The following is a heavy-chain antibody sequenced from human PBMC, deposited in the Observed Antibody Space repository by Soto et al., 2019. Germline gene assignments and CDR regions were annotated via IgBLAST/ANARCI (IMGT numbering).Heavy chain of an antibody. J-gene: IGHJ4*02. V-gene: IGHV3-30*03. CDR1: GFTFGSYG. Sequence: QVQLVESGGGVVQPGRSLRLSCAASGFTFGSYGMHWVRQAPGKGLEWVAVISYDGSNKYYADSVKGRFTISRDNSKNTLYLQMNSLRAEDTAVYYCIPLGYCSGGSCYYLDYWGQGTLVTVSS. CDR3: IPLGYCSGGSCYYLDY. D-gene: IGHD2-15*01. CDR2: ISYDGSNK.